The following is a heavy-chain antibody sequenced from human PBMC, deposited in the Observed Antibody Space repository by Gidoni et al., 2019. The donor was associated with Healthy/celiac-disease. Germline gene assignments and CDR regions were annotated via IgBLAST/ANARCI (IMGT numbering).Heavy chain of an antibody. CDR1: GFTFSNSW. V-gene: IGHV3-15*01. CDR3: TTGGYSGYDFFYYYYGMDV. D-gene: IGHD5-12*01. Sequence: EVQLVESGGGLVKPGWSLRFSCSASGFTFSNSWLRWVRQAPGKGLEWVGRIKSKTDGGTTDYAATVKGRFTISRDDSKNTLYLKMNSLKTEDTAVYYCTTGGYSGYDFFYYYYGMDVWGQGTTVTVSS. J-gene: IGHJ6*02. CDR2: IKSKTDGGTT.